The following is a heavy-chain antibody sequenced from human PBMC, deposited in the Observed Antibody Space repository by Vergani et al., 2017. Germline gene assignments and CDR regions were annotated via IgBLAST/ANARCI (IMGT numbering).Heavy chain of an antibody. J-gene: IGHJ4*02. CDR3: ARSRPYCTSGSCPAI. CDR2: IHTGGST. CDR1: GDSMNTYY. D-gene: IGHD2-15*01. Sequence: QVQLQESGPGLVKPSETLSLTCSVSGDSMNTYYWTWIRQPPGKGPEWIGHIHTGGSTDLNPSFKSRVSISVDTSKSQFSLKLNSVTVADTAVYYCARSRPYCTSGSCPAIWGQGTLVTVSS. V-gene: IGHV4-4*09.